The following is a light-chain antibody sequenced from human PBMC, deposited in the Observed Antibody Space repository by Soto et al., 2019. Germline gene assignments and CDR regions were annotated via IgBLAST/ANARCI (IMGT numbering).Light chain of an antibody. V-gene: IGLV2-8*01. CDR3: TSYAGSNTYV. Sequence: QSALTQPPSASGSPGQSVTISCTGTKNDIGVYDFVSWYQHHPGKAPRLIIYEVVQRPSGVPDRFSGSKSGNTASLTVSGLQAADDAAYFCTSYAGSNTYVFGSGTTVTVL. CDR1: KNDIGVYDF. CDR2: EVV. J-gene: IGLJ1*01.